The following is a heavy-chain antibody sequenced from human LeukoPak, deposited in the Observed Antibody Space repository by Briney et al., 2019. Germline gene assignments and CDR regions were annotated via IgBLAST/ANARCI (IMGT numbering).Heavy chain of an antibody. CDR2: IKQDGSEK. D-gene: IGHD2-2*01. CDR3: ARDDQLLRWGMSFDY. CDR1: GFTFSSYW. Sequence: GSLRLSCAASGFTFSSYWMSWVRQAPGKGLEWVANIKQDGSEKYYVDSVKGRFTISRDNAKNSLYLQMNSLRAEDTAVYYCARDDQLLRWGMSFDYWGQGTLVTVSS. V-gene: IGHV3-7*01. J-gene: IGHJ4*02.